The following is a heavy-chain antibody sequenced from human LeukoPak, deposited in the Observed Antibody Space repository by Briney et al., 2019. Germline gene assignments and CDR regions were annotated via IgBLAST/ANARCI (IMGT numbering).Heavy chain of an antibody. CDR3: ARDLKSLEYYYDSPDHAFDI. CDR2: INSDGSST. CDR1: GFTSSSYW. J-gene: IGHJ3*02. D-gene: IGHD3-22*01. Sequence: PGGSLRLSCAASGFTSSSYWMHWVRQAPGKGLVWVSRINSDGSSTSYADSVKGRFTISRDNAKNTLYLQMNSLRAEDTAVYYCARDLKSLEYYYDSPDHAFDIWGQGTMVTVSS. V-gene: IGHV3-74*01.